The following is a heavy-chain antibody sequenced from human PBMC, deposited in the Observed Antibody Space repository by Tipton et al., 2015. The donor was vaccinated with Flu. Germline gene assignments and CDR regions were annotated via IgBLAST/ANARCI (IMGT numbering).Heavy chain of an antibody. Sequence: SLRLSCAASGFTFSTSWMHWVRQAPGKGLEWVANIKQDGREKYYVDSVKGRFTISRDNAKNSLYLQMDSLRAEDTAVYYCARGNPFGGHWGQGTLVTVSS. CDR2: IKQDGREK. V-gene: IGHV3-7*01. D-gene: IGHD3-3*01. CDR3: ARGNPFGGH. J-gene: IGHJ4*02. CDR1: GFTFSTSW.